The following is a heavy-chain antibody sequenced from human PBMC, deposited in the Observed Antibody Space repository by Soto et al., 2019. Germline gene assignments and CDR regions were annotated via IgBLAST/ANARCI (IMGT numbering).Heavy chain of an antibody. J-gene: IGHJ4*02. CDR2: IYYSGST. Sequence: SETLSLTCTVSGGSISRYYWSWIRQPPGKGLEWIGYIYYSGSTNYNPSLKSRVTISVDTSKNQFSLKLSSVTAADTAVYYCARGYPRFDYWGQGTLVTV. D-gene: IGHD5-18*01. CDR3: ARGYPRFDY. CDR1: GGSISRYY. V-gene: IGHV4-59*01.